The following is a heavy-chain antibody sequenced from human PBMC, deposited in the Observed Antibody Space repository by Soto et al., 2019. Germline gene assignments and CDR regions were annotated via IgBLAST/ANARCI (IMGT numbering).Heavy chain of an antibody. Sequence: GSSVKVSCKASGGTFGSQGIAWVRQAPGQGLEWMGGFIAMLGTPTYAKKVQGRATITADESLTSSYLGLRSLRSEDTAVYFCARGAMANFDSWGQEPVVTFPS. CDR1: GGTFGSQG. D-gene: IGHD5-18*01. V-gene: IGHV1-69*13. J-gene: IGHJ4*02. CDR2: FIAMLGTP. CDR3: ARGAMANFDS.